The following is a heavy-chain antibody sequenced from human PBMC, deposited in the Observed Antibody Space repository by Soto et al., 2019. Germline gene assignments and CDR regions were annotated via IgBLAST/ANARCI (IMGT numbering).Heavy chain of an antibody. CDR2: ISAYNGNT. Sequence: ASVKVSCKASGYTFTSYRISWVRQAPGQGLEWMGWISAYNGNTNYAQKLQGRVTMTTDTSTSTAYMELRSLRSDDTAVYYCARSHSGWHEGDYWGQGTLVTVSS. D-gene: IGHD6-19*01. CDR1: GYTFTSYR. V-gene: IGHV1-18*01. J-gene: IGHJ4*02. CDR3: ARSHSGWHEGDY.